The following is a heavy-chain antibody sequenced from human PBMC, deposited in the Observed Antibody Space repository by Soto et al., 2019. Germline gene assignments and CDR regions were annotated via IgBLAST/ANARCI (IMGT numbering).Heavy chain of an antibody. CDR1: GYTFTGYY. CDR3: AIDRLGIFDYYYGMDV. V-gene: IGHV1-2*04. CDR2: INPNSGGT. D-gene: IGHD7-27*01. J-gene: IGHJ6*02. Sequence: QVQLVQSGAEVKKPGASVKVSCKASGYTFTGYYMHWVRQAPGQGLEWMGWINPNSGGTNYAQKFQGWVTMTRDTSISTAYMELSRLRSDDTAVYYCAIDRLGIFDYYYGMDVWGQGTTVTVSS.